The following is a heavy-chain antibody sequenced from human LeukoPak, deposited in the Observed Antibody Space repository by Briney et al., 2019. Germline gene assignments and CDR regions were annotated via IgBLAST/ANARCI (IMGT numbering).Heavy chain of an antibody. V-gene: IGHV4-34*01. CDR1: GGSFSVYY. CDR2: INHSGST. Sequence: PSETLSLTCALSGGSFSVYYWSWIRQPPGKGLEWIGEINHSGSTNYNPSLKSRVTISVDTSKNQFSLKLSTVTAADTAVYYCACGLPREARAKPRWFDPWGQGTLVTVSS. CDR3: ACGLPREARAKPRWFDP. D-gene: IGHD6-6*01. J-gene: IGHJ5*02.